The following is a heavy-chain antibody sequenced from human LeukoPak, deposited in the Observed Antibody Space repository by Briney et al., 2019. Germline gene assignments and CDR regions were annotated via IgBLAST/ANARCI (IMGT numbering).Heavy chain of an antibody. CDR1: GFTFSSYG. D-gene: IGHD4-23*01. V-gene: IGHV3-30*18. CDR2: ISYDGSNK. J-gene: IGHJ4*02. Sequence: PGGSLRLSCAASGFTFSSYGMHWVRQAPGKGLEWVAVISYDGSNKYNADSVKGRFTISRDNSKNTLYLQMNSLRAEDTAVYYCAKDNGGNGIDYWGQGTLVTVSS. CDR3: AKDNGGNGIDY.